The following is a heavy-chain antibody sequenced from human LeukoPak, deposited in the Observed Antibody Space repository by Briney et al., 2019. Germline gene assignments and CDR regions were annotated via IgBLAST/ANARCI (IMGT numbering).Heavy chain of an antibody. V-gene: IGHV4-59*01. CDR1: GGSISSYY. D-gene: IGHD3-22*01. Sequence: SETLSLTCTVSGGSISSYYWSWFRKPPGKGLEWFGYIYYSGSTNYNPALKSRVTISVDTSKNQFSLKLSSVTAADTAVYYCARGSDYYDSSGPREYYFDYWGQGTLVTVSS. J-gene: IGHJ4*02. CDR3: ARGSDYYDSSGPREYYFDY. CDR2: IYYSGST.